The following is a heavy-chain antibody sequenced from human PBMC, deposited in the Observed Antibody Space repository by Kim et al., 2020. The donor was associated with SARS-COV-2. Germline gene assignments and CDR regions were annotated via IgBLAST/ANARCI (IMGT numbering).Heavy chain of an antibody. J-gene: IGHJ5*02. V-gene: IGHV1-8*01. CDR3: AREGGVSAAGGWFDP. CDR1: GYTFTSYY. Sequence: ASVKVSCKASGYTFTSYYINWVRQATGQGLEWMGWMNSNSGNTGYAQKFQGRVTMTRHTSIRTAYMELSSLRSEDTAVYFCAREGGVSAAGGWFDPWGQGTPVTVSS. CDR2: MNSNSGNT. D-gene: IGHD6-13*01.